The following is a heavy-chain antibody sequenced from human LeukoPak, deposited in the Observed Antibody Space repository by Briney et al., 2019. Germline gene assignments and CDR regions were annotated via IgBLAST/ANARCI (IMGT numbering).Heavy chain of an antibody. CDR2: IIPIFGTA. CDR3: AREYGDQLEDAFDI. J-gene: IGHJ3*02. CDR1: GGTFSSYA. Sequence: SVKVSCKASGGTFSSYAISWVRQAPGQGLEWMGGIIPIFGTANYAQKFQGRVTITADESTSTAYMELSSLRSEDTAVYYCAREYGDQLEDAFDIWGQGTMVTVSS. D-gene: IGHD4-17*01. V-gene: IGHV1-69*01.